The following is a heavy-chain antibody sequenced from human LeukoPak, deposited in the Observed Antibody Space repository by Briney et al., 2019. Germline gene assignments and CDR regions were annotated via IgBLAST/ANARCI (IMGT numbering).Heavy chain of an antibody. J-gene: IGHJ5*02. V-gene: IGHV4-39*02. CDR2: IYYSGST. CDR1: GFTFSSYW. CDR3: ARLLKFTMVRGLTAWFDP. D-gene: IGHD3-10*01. Sequence: MAGGSLRLSCAASGFTFSSYWMHWVRHAPGKGLEWIGSIYYSGSTYYNPSLKSRVTISVDTSKNHFSLKLSSVTAADTAVYYCARLLKFTMVRGLTAWFDPWGQGTLVTVSS.